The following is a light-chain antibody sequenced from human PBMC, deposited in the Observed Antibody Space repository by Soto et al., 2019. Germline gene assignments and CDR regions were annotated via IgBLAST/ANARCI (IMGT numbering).Light chain of an antibody. V-gene: IGKV3-15*01. Sequence: EIMMTQSPANVSVFPGEIATLSCRASQSIASDLAWYQQKRGHVPMLLIYGASTRATGVTSRFSCSGSATEFTLTIISLQYDDFPVYYGHPYSHWRTLGPGTKVEIK. CDR3: HPYSHWRT. CDR1: QSIASD. CDR2: GAS. J-gene: IGKJ1*01.